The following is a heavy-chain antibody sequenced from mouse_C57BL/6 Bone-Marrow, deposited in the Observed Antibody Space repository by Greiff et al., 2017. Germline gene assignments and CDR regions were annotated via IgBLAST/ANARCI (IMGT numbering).Heavy chain of an antibody. CDR2: IDPENGDT. Sequence: EVKLQESGAELVRPGASVKLSCTASGFNIKDDYMHWVKQRPEQGLEWIGWIDPENGDTEYASKFQGKATITADTSSNTAYLQLSSLTSEDTAVYYCTTSITTVVATGAMDYWGQGTSVTVSS. CDR1: GFNIKDDY. CDR3: TTSITTVVATGAMDY. V-gene: IGHV14-4*01. D-gene: IGHD1-1*01. J-gene: IGHJ4*01.